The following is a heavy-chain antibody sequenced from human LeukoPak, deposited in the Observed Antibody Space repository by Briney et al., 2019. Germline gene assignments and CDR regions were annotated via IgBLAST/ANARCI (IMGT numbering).Heavy chain of an antibody. CDR2: IKRDGSGT. D-gene: IGHD2-8*01. V-gene: IGHV3-74*01. CDR1: GFTFSFNS. CDR3: ARSNGFGMDV. Sequence: GGSLRLSCAASGFTFSFNSMHWVRQGPGKGLVWVSRIKRDGSGTTYADSVKGRVTISGDNAKNTLYLQMNSLRAEDTAVYYCARSNGFGMDVWGQGTTVTVSS. J-gene: IGHJ6*02.